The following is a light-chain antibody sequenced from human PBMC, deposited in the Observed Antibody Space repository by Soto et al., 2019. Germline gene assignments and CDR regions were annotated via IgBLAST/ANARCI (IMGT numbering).Light chain of an antibody. CDR3: CSYAGSSYV. Sequence: QSALTQPRSVSGSPGQSVTIACTGTSSDVGGYNYVSWYQQHPGKAPKLMIYDVSKRPSGVPDRFSGSKSGNTASLTISGLQAEDEADYYCCSYAGSSYVFGTWTKVTAL. J-gene: IGLJ1*01. CDR1: SSDVGGYNY. V-gene: IGLV2-11*01. CDR2: DVS.